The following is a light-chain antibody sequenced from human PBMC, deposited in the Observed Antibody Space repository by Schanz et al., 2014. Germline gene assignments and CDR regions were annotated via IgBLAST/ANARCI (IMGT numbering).Light chain of an antibody. CDR1: QSVSSSY. J-gene: IGKJ1*01. CDR2: AAS. V-gene: IGKV3-20*01. Sequence: EIVLTQSPGTLSLSPGERATLSCRASQSVSSSYLAWYQHKPGQAPRLLIYAASSRATGVPDRFSGSGSGTGFTLAISTLQAEDVAVYYCQQYYGPPAFGQGTKVEIK. CDR3: QQYYGPPA.